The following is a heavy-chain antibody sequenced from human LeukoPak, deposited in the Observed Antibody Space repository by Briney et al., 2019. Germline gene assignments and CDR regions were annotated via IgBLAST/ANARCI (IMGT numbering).Heavy chain of an antibody. J-gene: IGHJ3*02. Sequence: GASVKVSCKASGGTFSSYAISWVRQAPGQGLEWMGGIIPIFGTANYAQKFQGRVTITTDESTSTAYMELSSLRSEDTAVYYCITDIVVVPAAIRTHAFDIWGQGTMVTVSS. CDR3: ITDIVVVPAAIRTHAFDI. D-gene: IGHD2-2*02. CDR2: IIPIFGTA. CDR1: GGTFSSYA. V-gene: IGHV1-69*05.